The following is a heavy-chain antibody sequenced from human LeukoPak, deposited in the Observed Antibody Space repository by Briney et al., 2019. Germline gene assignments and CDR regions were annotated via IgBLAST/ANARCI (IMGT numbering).Heavy chain of an antibody. D-gene: IGHD3-10*01. CDR1: GGSFSGYY. CDR2: INHSGST. V-gene: IGHV4-34*01. Sequence: PSETLSLTCAVYGGSFSGYYWSWIRQPPGKGLEWIGEINHSGSTNYNPSLKSRVTISVDTSKNQFSLKLSSVTAADTAVYYCASRRYYYGSGSYSLYYGMDVWGQGTTVTVSS. J-gene: IGHJ6*02. CDR3: ASRRYYYGSGSYSLYYGMDV.